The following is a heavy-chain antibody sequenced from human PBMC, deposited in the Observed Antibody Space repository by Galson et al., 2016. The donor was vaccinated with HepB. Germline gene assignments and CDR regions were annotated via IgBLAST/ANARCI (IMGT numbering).Heavy chain of an antibody. J-gene: IGHJ4*02. Sequence: SLRLSCAASGFTFSDSAMHWVRQASGKGLEWVGRIRSKANTYATAYAASVKGRFTIPRDDSKKTAYLQMSSLKTDDTAVYYCMGRRTSDGKGDTVDNWGQGTLVTVSS. CDR3: MGRRTSDGKGDTVDN. CDR1: GFTFSDSA. D-gene: IGHD1-26*01. CDR2: IRSKANTYAT. V-gene: IGHV3-73*01.